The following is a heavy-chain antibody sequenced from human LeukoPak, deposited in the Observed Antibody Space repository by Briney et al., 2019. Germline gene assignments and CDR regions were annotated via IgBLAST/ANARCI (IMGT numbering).Heavy chain of an antibody. Sequence: SETLSLTCTVSAGSISYYYWSWIRQSPGKGLEWIGYIYYSGTPNYNPSLKSRVTISGDPSTNQCSLQLRSVAAADTAVYYCAREDPQTTVPEGMDVWGQGTTVTVSS. CDR1: AGSISYYY. D-gene: IGHD4-17*01. V-gene: IGHV4-59*01. J-gene: IGHJ6*02. CDR3: AREDPQTTVPEGMDV. CDR2: IYYSGTP.